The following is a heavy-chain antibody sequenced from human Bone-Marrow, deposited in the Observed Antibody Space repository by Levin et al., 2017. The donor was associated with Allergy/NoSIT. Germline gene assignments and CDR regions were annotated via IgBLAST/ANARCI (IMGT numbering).Heavy chain of an antibody. J-gene: IGHJ6*03. CDR2: ISVYNGDT. V-gene: IGHV1-18*01. D-gene: IGHD3-10*01. CDR3: ARDHSPFTRVPGISGYYSYLDV. CDR1: GYTFTSFG. Sequence: ASVKVSCRASGYTFTSFGISWVRQAPGQGLEWMGGISVYNGDTKYAQNFQGRVTMTTDTSTTTAYMELRSLRSDDTAIYYCARDHSPFTRVPGISGYYSYLDVWGKGTTVTVSS.